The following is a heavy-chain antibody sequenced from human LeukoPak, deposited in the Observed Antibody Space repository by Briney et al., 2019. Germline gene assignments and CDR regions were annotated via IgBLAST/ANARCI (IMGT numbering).Heavy chain of an antibody. D-gene: IGHD1-26*01. CDR1: GFTFSSYA. CDR2: ISGSGGGT. CDR3: AKDLGRYRNNYFDY. V-gene: IGHV3-23*01. J-gene: IGHJ4*02. Sequence: GGSLRLSCAASGFTFSSYAMSWVRQAPEKGLEWVSTISGSGGGTYYAGSVKGRFTISRDDSKNTLYLQMNSLRAEDTAVYYCAKDLGRYRNNYFDYWGQGSPVTVSS.